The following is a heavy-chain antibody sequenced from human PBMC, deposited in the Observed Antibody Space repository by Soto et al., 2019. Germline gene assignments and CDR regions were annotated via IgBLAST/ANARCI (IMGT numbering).Heavy chain of an antibody. CDR3: AREGQAPYYDYGMDV. CDR2: ISGYNGNT. CDR1: GYTFTNYG. V-gene: IGHV1-18*01. J-gene: IGHJ6*02. Sequence: QVQVVQSGDEVKKPGASVKVSCKASGYTFTNYGFSWVRQAPGQGLEWMGWISGYNGNTKYAEKFQGRVTMTTDTSKSTAHMELRSLRSDDTAVYYCAREGQAPYYDYGMDVWGQGTAVTVSS.